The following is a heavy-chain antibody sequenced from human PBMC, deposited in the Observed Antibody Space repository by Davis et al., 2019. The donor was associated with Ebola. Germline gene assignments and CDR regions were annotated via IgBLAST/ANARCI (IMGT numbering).Heavy chain of an antibody. CDR3: ARAPYSGSCSDF. J-gene: IGHJ4*02. Sequence: AASVKVPCKASGYTFTSYYMHWVRQAPGQGLEWMGIINPSGGSTRYAQKFQGRVTMTRDTSTNTVYMELSSLRSEDTAVYYCARAPYSGSCSDFWGQGTLVTVSS. V-gene: IGHV1-46*01. CDR1: GYTFTSYY. D-gene: IGHD6-13*01. CDR2: INPSGGST.